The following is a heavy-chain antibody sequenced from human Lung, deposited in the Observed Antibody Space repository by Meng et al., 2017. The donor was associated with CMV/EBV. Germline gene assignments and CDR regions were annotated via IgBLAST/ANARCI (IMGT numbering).Heavy chain of an antibody. CDR1: GFPFDDYG. Sequence: CSASGFPFDDYGFSWLRQVPGKGLECVSTINWSGGSTGYADSVKGRFTISRDSAKSSLYLQMNSLRAEDTALYYCATYRGGTCHFANWGQGTLVTVSS. CDR3: ATYRGGTCHFAN. V-gene: IGHV3-20*04. J-gene: IGHJ4*02. CDR2: INWSGGST. D-gene: IGHD3-16*01.